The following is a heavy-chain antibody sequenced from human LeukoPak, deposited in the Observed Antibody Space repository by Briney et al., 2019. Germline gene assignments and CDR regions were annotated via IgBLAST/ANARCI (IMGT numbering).Heavy chain of an antibody. CDR2: INPNSGGT. Sequence: ASVKVSCKTSGYTFTGNYMHWVRQAPGQGLEWIGRINPNSGGTNLAQKFQGRVTMTRNESISTAYMELSRLRSDDTAVYYCAREGDGFNSWAYFDYWGQGTLVTVSS. CDR3: AREGDGFNSWAYFDY. D-gene: IGHD5-24*01. V-gene: IGHV1-2*06. J-gene: IGHJ4*02. CDR1: GYTFTGNY.